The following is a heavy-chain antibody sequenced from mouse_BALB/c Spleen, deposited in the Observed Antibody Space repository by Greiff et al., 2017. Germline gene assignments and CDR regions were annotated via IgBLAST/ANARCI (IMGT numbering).Heavy chain of an antibody. V-gene: IGHV5-12-2*01. J-gene: IGHJ4*01. Sequence: EVMLVESGGGLVQPGGSLKLSCAASGFTFSSYTMSWVRQTPEKRLEWVAYISSGGGSTYYPDTVKGRFTISRDNAKNTLYLQMSSLKSEDTAMYYCARQGLRYAMDYWGQGTSVTVSS. D-gene: IGHD2-4*01. CDR3: ARQGLRYAMDY. CDR2: ISSGGGST. CDR1: GFTFSSYT.